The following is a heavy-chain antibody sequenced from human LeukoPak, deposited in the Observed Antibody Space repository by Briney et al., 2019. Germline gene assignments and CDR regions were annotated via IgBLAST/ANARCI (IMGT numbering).Heavy chain of an antibody. CDR2: IHYNGNT. J-gene: IGHJ2*01. Sequence: SETLSLTCTVSGDSITTDSFRWGWVRQPPGKGLEWIGYIHYNGNTNYNPALRCRVTLSVDTSKNRSSLKLTSMTAADTAVYYCARELTGVSRHFDLWGRGTLVTVSS. D-gene: IGHD7-27*01. CDR3: ARELTGVSRHFDL. V-gene: IGHV4-59*12. CDR1: GDSITTDS.